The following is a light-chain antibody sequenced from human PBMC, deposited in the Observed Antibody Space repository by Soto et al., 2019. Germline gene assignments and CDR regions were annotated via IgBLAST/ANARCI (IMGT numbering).Light chain of an antibody. J-gene: IGKJ3*01. Sequence: EIVLTQSPGTLSLSPGERATLSCRASQSVSSNYLAWYQQRPGQAPRLLIFGASYRATGIPDRFSGSGSGTDFTLTISRLGPEDFAVYYCQHHGSSPPQFTFGPGTIVDNK. CDR2: GAS. CDR1: QSVSSNY. CDR3: QHHGSSPPQFT. V-gene: IGKV3-20*01.